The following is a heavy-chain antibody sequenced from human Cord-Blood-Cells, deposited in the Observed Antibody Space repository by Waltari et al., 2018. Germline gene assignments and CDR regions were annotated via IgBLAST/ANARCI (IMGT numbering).Heavy chain of an antibody. CDR2: INAGNGNT. V-gene: IGHV1-3*01. CDR3: ASQQLDLDY. D-gene: IGHD6-13*01. CDR1: GYTFTSYA. Sequence: QVQLVQSGAAVKKPGASGKVSCTASGYTFTSYAMHWVRQAPGQRLEWMGWINAGNGNTKYSQKFQGRVTITRDTSASTAYMELSSLRSEDTAVYYCASQQLDLDYWGQGTLVTVSS. J-gene: IGHJ4*02.